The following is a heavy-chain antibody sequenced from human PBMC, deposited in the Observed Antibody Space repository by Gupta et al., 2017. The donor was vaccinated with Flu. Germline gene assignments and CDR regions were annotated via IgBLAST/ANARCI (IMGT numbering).Heavy chain of an antibody. CDR1: GDSISSVRYY. V-gene: IGHV4-39*01. CDR2: IYYSGST. J-gene: IGHJ4*02. D-gene: IGHD6-19*01. CDR3: ARRDIGGYAVAGTVDS. Sequence: QLQLQESGPGLVKSSETLSLTCSVSGDSISSVRYYWAWIRQSPGKGLEWIATIYYSGSTFYSPSLKSRVTMSVDTSKNQFSLRLRSVTAADTALDYCARRDIGGYAVAGTVDSWGQGTQVTVSS.